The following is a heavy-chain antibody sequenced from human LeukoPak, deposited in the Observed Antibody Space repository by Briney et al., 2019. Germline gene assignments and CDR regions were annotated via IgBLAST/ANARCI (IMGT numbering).Heavy chain of an antibody. Sequence: PETLSHTCIVSGGSLSTYYRSCIRQPAGKGLEWVWRIYSIGTTNYNPSRKSGLTMSVDTPKTQFTLKLTSVSATDTALYYCARGSEYDQATGRFGPWGQGTPVTVSS. V-gene: IGHV4-4*07. D-gene: IGHD3-10*01. CDR1: GGSLSTYY. J-gene: IGHJ5*02. CDR2: IYSIGTT. CDR3: ARGSEYDQATGRFGP.